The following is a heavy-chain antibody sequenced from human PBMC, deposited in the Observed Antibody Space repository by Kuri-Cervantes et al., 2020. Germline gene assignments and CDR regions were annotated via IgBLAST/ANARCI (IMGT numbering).Heavy chain of an antibody. CDR2: ISSSGSTI. CDR3: ARGCSGYDGGNY. V-gene: IGHV3-48*03. CDR1: GFTFSSYE. Sequence: GSLRLSCAASGFTFSSYEMNWVRQAPGKGLEWVSYISSSGSTIYYADSVKGRFTISRDNAKNSLYLQMNSLRAEDTAVYYCARGCSGYDGGNYWGQGTLVTVSS. D-gene: IGHD5-12*01. J-gene: IGHJ4*02.